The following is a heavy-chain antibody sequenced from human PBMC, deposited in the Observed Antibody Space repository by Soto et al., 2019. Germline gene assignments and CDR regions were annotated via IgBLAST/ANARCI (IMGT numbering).Heavy chain of an antibody. V-gene: IGHV1-69*01. D-gene: IGHD1-26*01. J-gene: IGHJ5*02. CDR3: AGNRSGRPDWFAP. CDR2: INPSFGTA. CDR1: GGTFSSYA. Sequence: QVQLVQSGAEVKKPGSSAKVSCKASGGTFSSYAISWVRQAPGQGLEWMGGINPSFGTANYAQKFQGRVTNTADRSKGTAYMEVRSLRFEGTAVDYCAGNRSGRPDWFAPWGQGTLVNDFS.